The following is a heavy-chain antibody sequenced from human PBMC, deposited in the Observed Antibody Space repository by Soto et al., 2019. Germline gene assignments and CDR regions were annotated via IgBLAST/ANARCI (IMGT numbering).Heavy chain of an antibody. CDR3: AREELPTYYYGMDV. Sequence: SVKVSCKASGYIFTGYHMHWVRQAPGQGLEWMGWINPNSGGTKYAQKFQGRITMTRDTSISTAYMELSSLRSDDTAVYYCAREELPTYYYGMDVWGQGTTVTVSS. J-gene: IGHJ6*02. CDR2: INPNSGGT. V-gene: IGHV1-2*02. D-gene: IGHD1-7*01. CDR1: GYIFTGYH.